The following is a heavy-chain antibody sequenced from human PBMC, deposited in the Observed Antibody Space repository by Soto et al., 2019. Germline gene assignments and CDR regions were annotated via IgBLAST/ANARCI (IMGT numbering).Heavy chain of an antibody. CDR3: ARKPDVATAKVGGGYVFDV. CDR2: IYHSGSP. Sequence: QVQLQESGPGLVKPSGTLSLTCAASSGSIFTTNWWSWVRQSPGRGLQWIGDIYHSGSPKYNPSLKSRVSTSIAKSKVPFFLNLTSVTAADTAVYYCARKPDVATAKVGGGYVFDVWGQGTMVTVSS. D-gene: IGHD3-16*01. CDR1: SGSIFTTNW. J-gene: IGHJ3*01. V-gene: IGHV4-4*02.